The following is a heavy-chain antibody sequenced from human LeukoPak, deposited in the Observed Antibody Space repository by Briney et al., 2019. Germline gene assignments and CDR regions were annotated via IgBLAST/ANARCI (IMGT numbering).Heavy chain of an antibody. V-gene: IGHV3-48*03. D-gene: IGHD3-10*01. Sequence: GGSLRLSRAASGFTFSTYEMNWVRQAPGKGLEWVSYISSSGSTIYYADSVKGRFTISRDNAKNSLYLQMNSLRAEDTAVYYCARDSHRGFGKLFRNWFDPWGQGTLVTVSS. CDR1: GFTFSTYE. J-gene: IGHJ5*02. CDR3: ARDSHRGFGKLFRNWFDP. CDR2: ISSSGSTI.